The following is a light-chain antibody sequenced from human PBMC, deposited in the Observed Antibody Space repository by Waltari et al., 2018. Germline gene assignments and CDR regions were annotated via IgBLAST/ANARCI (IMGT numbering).Light chain of an antibody. V-gene: IGLV2-8*01. J-gene: IGLJ3*02. CDR3: GTWDSSLSVV. Sequence: QSALTQPPSASGSPGQSVTISCTGTSSDIGDTDNVSWYQQYPGKAPKLIIYEVTKRPSGVPDRFSGSKSGTSATLGITGLQTGDEADYYCGTWDSSLSVVFGGGTKLTVL. CDR1: SSDIGDTDN. CDR2: EVT.